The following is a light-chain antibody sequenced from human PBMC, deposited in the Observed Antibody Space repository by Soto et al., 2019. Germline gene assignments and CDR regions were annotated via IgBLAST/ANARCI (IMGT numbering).Light chain of an antibody. J-gene: IGKJ1*01. CDR3: QQRSNWPST. CDR1: QSVSSY. Sequence: EIVLTQSPATLSLSPGERATLSCRASQSVSSYLAWYQQKPGQAPRLLIFDASSRATGIPARFSGSGSGTDFTLTISSLEPGDFAVYYCQQRSNWPSTFGQGTKVDIK. V-gene: IGKV3-11*01. CDR2: DAS.